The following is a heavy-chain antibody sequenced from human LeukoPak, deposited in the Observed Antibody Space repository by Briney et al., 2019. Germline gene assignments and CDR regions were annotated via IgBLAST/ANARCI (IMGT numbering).Heavy chain of an antibody. CDR2: FYRSGST. CDR3: ARVNSYYYYYMDV. V-gene: IGHV4-38-2*02. CDR1: GYSISSDSY. D-gene: IGHD4-23*01. J-gene: IGHJ6*03. Sequence: SETLSLTCTVSGYSISSDSYWGWIRQPPGRGLEWIGTFYRSGSTYYNPSLRSRVTISVDTSKSQFSLDLSSVTAADTAVYYCARVNSYYYYYMDVWGKGTTVTVSS.